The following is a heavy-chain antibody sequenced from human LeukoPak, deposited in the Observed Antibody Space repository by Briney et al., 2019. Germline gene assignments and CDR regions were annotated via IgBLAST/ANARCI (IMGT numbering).Heavy chain of an antibody. CDR1: GFTFSSYA. CDR3: AKNQGLIAAAGISAYYGMDV. D-gene: IGHD6-13*01. CDR2: ISGSGGST. Sequence: GGSLRHSCAASGFTFSSYAMSWVLQAPGHGLEWVSAISGSGGSTYYADSVKGRFTISRDNSKNTLYLQMNSQRAEDTAVYYCAKNQGLIAAAGISAYYGMDVWGQGTTVTVSS. V-gene: IGHV3-23*01. J-gene: IGHJ6*02.